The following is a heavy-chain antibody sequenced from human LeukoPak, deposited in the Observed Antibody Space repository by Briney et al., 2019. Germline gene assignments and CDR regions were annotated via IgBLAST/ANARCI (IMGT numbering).Heavy chain of an antibody. Sequence: GASVKVSCKASGYTFTSYGLTWVRQAPGQGLEWMGWISAYNANTNYAQKLQGRVSMTTDTSTSTAYMELSSLRSEDTAVYYCARAPIVIEVTSWFDPWGQGTLVTVSS. V-gene: IGHV1-18*01. CDR3: ARAPIVIEVTSWFDP. J-gene: IGHJ5*02. D-gene: IGHD1-26*01. CDR2: ISAYNANT. CDR1: GYTFTSYG.